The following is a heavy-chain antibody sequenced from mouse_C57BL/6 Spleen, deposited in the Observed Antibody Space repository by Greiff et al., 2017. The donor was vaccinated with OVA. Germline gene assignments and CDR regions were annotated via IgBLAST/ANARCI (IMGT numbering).Heavy chain of an antibody. Sequence: QVQLQQSGAELMKPGASVRLSCKATGYPFTGYGIGGVRRGPGHGLEWIGEILPGSGSTNYNEKFKGKATFTADTSSNTAYMQLSSLTTEDSAIYYCARFGFGSYNFDYWGQGTTLTVSS. J-gene: IGHJ2*01. V-gene: IGHV1-9*01. CDR1: GYPFTGYG. D-gene: IGHD2-12*01. CDR2: ILPGSGST. CDR3: ARFGFGSYNFDY.